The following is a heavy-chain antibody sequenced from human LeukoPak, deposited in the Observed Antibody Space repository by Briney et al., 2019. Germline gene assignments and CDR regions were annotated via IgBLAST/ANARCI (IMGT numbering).Heavy chain of an antibody. CDR3: ARGRERYDYVWGSYRHHYFDY. D-gene: IGHD3-16*02. CDR2: INHSGST. V-gene: IGHV4-34*01. CDR1: GGSFSGYY. Sequence: SETLSLTCAVYGGSFSGYYWSWIRQPPGKGLEWIGEINHSGSTNYNLSLKSRVTISVDTSKNQFSLRLSSVTAADTAVYYCARGRERYDYVWGSYRHHYFDYWGQGTLVTVSS. J-gene: IGHJ4*02.